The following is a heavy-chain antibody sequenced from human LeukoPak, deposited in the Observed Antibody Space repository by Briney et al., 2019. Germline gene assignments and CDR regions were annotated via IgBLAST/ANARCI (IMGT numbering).Heavy chain of an antibody. CDR1: GFTFSTYS. V-gene: IGHV3-48*01. CDR2: ITSSSETI. D-gene: IGHD1-7*01. CDR3: ARDKHNWNYEGLDY. Sequence: PGWSLILSCAASGFTFSTYSMNWFRQAPGKVLECVSYITSSSETIYYADSVKGRFTTSRDNARNSLYLQMNSLRAEDTAVYYCARDKHNWNYEGLDYWGQGTLVTVPS. J-gene: IGHJ4*02.